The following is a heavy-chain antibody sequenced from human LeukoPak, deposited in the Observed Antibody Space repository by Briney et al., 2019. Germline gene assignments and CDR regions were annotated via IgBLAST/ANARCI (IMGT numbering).Heavy chain of an antibody. CDR1: GGSISSSSYY. Sequence: PSETLSLTCTVSGGSISSSSYYWGWIRQPPGKGLEWIGSIYYSGSTYYNPSHKSRVTIDTSKNQFSLKLSSVTAANTAVYYCARHVSAYSSGLPYYMDVWGKGTTVTVSS. CDR3: ARHVSAYSSGLPYYMDV. J-gene: IGHJ6*03. CDR2: IYYSGST. D-gene: IGHD6-19*01. V-gene: IGHV4-39*01.